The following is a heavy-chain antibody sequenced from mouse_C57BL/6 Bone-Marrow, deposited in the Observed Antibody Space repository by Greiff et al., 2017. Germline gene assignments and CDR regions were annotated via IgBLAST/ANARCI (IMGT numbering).Heavy chain of an antibody. CDR2: IHPNSGST. CDR3: ADDGYYPFDY. D-gene: IGHD2-3*01. Sequence: VKLMQPGAELVKPGASVQLSCKASGYTFTSYWMHWVKQRPGQGLEWIGMIHPNSGSTNYNEKFKSKATLTVDKSSSTAYMQLSSLTSEDSAVYYCADDGYYPFDYWGQGTTLTVSS. J-gene: IGHJ2*01. V-gene: IGHV1-64*01. CDR1: GYTFTSYW.